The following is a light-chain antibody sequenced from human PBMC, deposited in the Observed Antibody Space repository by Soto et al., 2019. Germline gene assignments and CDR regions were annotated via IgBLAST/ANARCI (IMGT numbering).Light chain of an antibody. CDR3: THSSSLLIP. J-gene: IGKJ5*01. Sequence: DIQMTQSPDFLAASFGYIFTITCLSIQCISTHLNWYQQKTGKAPNLLIHAASNLKSGDPSRFSGSGSGTDFTLTINTLQPEDFAPYYCTHSSSLLIPSGQGTRPAI. CDR1: QCISTH. CDR2: AAS. V-gene: IGKV1-39*01.